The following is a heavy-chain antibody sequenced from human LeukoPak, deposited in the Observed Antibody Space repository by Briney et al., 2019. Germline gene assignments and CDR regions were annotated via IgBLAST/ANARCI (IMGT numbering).Heavy chain of an antibody. CDR3: VRDNPRYCGVVTANIDDY. CDR2: INDGSSPI. Sequence: GGSLRLSCAASGFTFSSYAMSWVRQAPGKGLEWVSYINDGSSPIYYADSVRGRFTISRDNAKNSLYLQMNSLRAEDTAVYYCVRDNPRYCGVVTANIDDYWGQGTLVTVSS. CDR1: GFTFSSYA. D-gene: IGHD2-21*02. V-gene: IGHV3-48*01. J-gene: IGHJ4*02.